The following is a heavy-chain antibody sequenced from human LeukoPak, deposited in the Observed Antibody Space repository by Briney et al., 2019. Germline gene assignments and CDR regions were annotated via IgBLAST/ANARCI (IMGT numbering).Heavy chain of an antibody. D-gene: IGHD5-12*01. Sequence: GASVKVSCKASGYTFTGYYMHWVRQAPGQGLEWMGWFNPNSGGTNHAQKFQGRVTMTRDTSISTAYMELSRLRSDDTAVYYCARGIRRGYSGYDYGYWGQGTLVTVSS. CDR2: FNPNSGGT. CDR1: GYTFTGYY. J-gene: IGHJ4*02. CDR3: ARGIRRGYSGYDYGY. V-gene: IGHV1-2*02.